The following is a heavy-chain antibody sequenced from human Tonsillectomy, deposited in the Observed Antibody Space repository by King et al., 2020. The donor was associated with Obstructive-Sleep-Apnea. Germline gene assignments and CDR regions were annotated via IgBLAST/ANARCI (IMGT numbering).Heavy chain of an antibody. D-gene: IGHD2-21*02. CDR1: GYSFTSYW. J-gene: IGHJ4*02. Sequence: DVQLVESGAEVKKPGESLRISCKGSGYSFTSYWISWVRQMPGKGLEWMGRIDPSDSYTNYSPSFQGHVTISAAKSISTAYLQWSSLKASDTAMYYCARQGVDWCGDCLYYFDYWGQGTLVTVSS. CDR2: IDPSDSYT. V-gene: IGHV5-10-1*01. CDR3: ARQGVDWCGDCLYYFDY.